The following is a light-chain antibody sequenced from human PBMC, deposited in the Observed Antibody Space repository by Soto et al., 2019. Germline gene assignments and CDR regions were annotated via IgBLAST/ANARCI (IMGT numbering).Light chain of an antibody. CDR1: QGISSY. J-gene: IGKJ5*01. Sequence: IPLTQSPSSLSASVGDRVTITCRASQGISSYLAWYKQXPGKAPXXLIYNASNLKTGVPSRFNGSGSGTDSTVTIRSLQPEDIATYYCQQYDNLPTFGQGTRLEIK. V-gene: IGKV1-33*01. CDR2: NAS. CDR3: QQYDNLPT.